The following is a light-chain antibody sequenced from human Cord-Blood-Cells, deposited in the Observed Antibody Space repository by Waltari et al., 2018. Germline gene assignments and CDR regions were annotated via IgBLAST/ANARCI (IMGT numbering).Light chain of an antibody. CDR1: QSISSY. CDR3: QQSYSTPVS. J-gene: IGKJ3*01. V-gene: IGKV1-39*01. Sequence: DIQMTQSQSSLSASVGDRVTITCRASQSISSYVNRYQQKPGKAPKHLIYAASSLQSGVPSRFSVSRSGTDFTLTISSLQPEDCAPYYCQQSYSTPVSFGPGTKGDIK. CDR2: AAS.